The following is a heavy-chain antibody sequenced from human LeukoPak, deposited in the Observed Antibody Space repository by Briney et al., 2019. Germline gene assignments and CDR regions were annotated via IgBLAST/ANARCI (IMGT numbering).Heavy chain of an antibody. CDR1: GFTFSSYW. CDR3: ARDPWYYDSSGYGPHFDY. CDR2: INSDGSST. J-gene: IGHJ4*02. V-gene: IGHV3-74*01. Sequence: GGSLRLSCAASGFTFSSYWMHWVRQAPGKGLVWVSRINSDGSSTSYADSVKGRFTISRDNAKNTLYLQMNSLRAEDTAVYYCARDPWYYDSSGYGPHFDYWGQGTLVTVSS. D-gene: IGHD3-22*01.